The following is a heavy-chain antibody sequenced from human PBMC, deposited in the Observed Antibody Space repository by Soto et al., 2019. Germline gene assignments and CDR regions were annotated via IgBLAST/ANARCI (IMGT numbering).Heavy chain of an antibody. Sequence: ASVKVSCKVSGCTLTELSMHWVRQAPGKGLEWMGGFDPEDGETIYAQKFQGRVTMTEDTSTDTAYMELSSLRSEDTAVYYCATVKEYYYGMDVWGQGTTVTVSS. CDR2: FDPEDGET. CDR1: GCTLTELS. J-gene: IGHJ6*02. V-gene: IGHV1-24*01. CDR3: ATVKEYYYGMDV.